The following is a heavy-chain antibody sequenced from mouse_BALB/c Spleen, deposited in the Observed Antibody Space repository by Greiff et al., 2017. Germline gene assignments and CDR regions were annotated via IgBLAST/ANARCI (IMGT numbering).Heavy chain of an antibody. CDR1: GYSFTGYY. V-gene: IGHV1-31*01. CDR2: INPYNGAT. CDR3: VRYEYAMDY. J-gene: IGHJ4*01. Sequence: EVHLVESGPELVKPGASVKISCKASGYSFTGYYMHWVKQSHVKSLEWIGRINPYNGATSYNQNFKDKASLTVDKSSSTAYMELHSLTSEDSAVYYCVRYEYAMDYWGQGTSVTVSA. D-gene: IGHD2-12*01.